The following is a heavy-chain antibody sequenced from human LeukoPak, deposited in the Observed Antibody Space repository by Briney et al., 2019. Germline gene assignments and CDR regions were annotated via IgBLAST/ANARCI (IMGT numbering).Heavy chain of an antibody. D-gene: IGHD3-10*01. V-gene: IGHV1-8*01. CDR2: MNPNSGNT. CDR1: GYTFSSYD. Sequence: ASVKVSCKASGYTFSSYDINWVRQATGQGLEWMGWMNPNSGNTGYAQKFQGRVTMTRNTSISTAYMELSSLRSEDTAVYYCARGPLTMVRGVSYYYYYYMDVWGKGTTVTISS. J-gene: IGHJ6*03. CDR3: ARGPLTMVRGVSYYYYYYMDV.